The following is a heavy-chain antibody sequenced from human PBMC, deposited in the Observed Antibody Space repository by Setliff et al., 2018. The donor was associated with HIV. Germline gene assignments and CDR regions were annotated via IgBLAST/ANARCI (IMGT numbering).Heavy chain of an antibody. V-gene: IGHV1-18*01. J-gene: IGHJ3*02. CDR1: GYTFTNYD. Sequence: ASVKVSCKASGYTFTNYDISWVRQAPGQGLEWMGWISTYNGNTNYAQKLQSRVTMTTDTSTSTAYMELRSLGSDDTAVYYCARDRRAVAGTPPDAFDIWGQGTMVTVSS. CDR2: ISTYNGNT. CDR3: ARDRRAVAGTPPDAFDI. D-gene: IGHD6-19*01.